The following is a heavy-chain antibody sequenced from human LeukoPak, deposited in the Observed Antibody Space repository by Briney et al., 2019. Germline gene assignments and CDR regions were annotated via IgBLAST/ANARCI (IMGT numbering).Heavy chain of an antibody. CDR2: STHSGST. V-gene: IGHV4-34*01. CDR3: ARGQTGAAALDF. D-gene: IGHD2-2*01. CDR1: GGSFSSHY. Sequence: SETLSLTCAVYGGSFSSHYWTWIRQPPGKGLEWIGESTHSGSTNYNPSLKSRVTISVDTSKSQFSLTLTSVTAADTAVYHCARGQTGAAALDFWGPGTLVTVSS. J-gene: IGHJ4*02.